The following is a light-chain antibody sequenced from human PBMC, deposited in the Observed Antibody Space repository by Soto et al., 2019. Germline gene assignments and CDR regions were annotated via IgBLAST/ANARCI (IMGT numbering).Light chain of an antibody. Sequence: QSALAQPPSASGSPGQSVTITCTGTNSDVGTYNYVSWYQHYPGKAPKFLIYEGSKRPSGVSDRFSGSKSGNTASLTISGLQAEDEADYYCCSYAGNPYVFGTGTKLTVL. J-gene: IGLJ1*01. CDR3: CSYAGNPYV. V-gene: IGLV2-8*01. CDR1: NSDVGTYNY. CDR2: EGS.